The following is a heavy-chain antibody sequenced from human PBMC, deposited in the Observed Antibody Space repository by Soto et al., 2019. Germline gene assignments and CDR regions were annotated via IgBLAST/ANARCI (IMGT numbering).Heavy chain of an antibody. CDR2: ISASGRTT. CDR3: AKDTYGDFI. D-gene: IGHD4-17*01. V-gene: IGHV3-23*01. Sequence: PGESLKISCVASGFMFRSYAMNWVRQAPGKGLEWVSAISASGRTTYYADSVKGRFTISRDNSKNTVSLQMNSLRAEDTAIYYCAKDTYGDFIGGRGALVTVSS. J-gene: IGHJ4*02. CDR1: GFMFRSYA.